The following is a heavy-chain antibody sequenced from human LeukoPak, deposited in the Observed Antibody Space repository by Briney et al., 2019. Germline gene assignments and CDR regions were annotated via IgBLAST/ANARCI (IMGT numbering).Heavy chain of an antibody. D-gene: IGHD1-7*01. CDR2: IYSSGST. V-gene: IGHV4-30-4*01. Sequence: SETLSLTCTVSGGAINIGDYYWTWICQPPGKGLEWIGHIYSSGSTHYSPSLKSRITISLNTSKNQVSQKLTSVTAADTAVYYCARTRSGTRYLDLWGRGTLVTVSS. J-gene: IGHJ2*01. CDR3: ARTRSGTRYLDL. CDR1: GGAINIGDYY.